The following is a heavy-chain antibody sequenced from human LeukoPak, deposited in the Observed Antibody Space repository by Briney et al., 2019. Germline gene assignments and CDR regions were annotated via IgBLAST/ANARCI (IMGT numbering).Heavy chain of an antibody. J-gene: IGHJ4*02. V-gene: IGHV3-48*03. CDR3: ARVEQQQFNY. CDR2: ISSSGTTI. Sequence: PGGSLRLSCAASGFTFSSYEMNWVRQAPGKGLEGVSYISSSGTTIYDAESMKGRFTTSRDNARNSLYLQMNSRRAEDTAVYYCARVEQQQFNYWGQGTLVTVSS. D-gene: IGHD6-13*01. CDR1: GFTFSSYE.